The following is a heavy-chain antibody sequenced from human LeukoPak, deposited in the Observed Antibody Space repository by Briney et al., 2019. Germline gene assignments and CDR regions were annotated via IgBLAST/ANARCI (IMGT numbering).Heavy chain of an antibody. J-gene: IGHJ6*04. CDR3: ARERRGMDV. CDR1: GFTFSSYG. D-gene: IGHD1-1*01. Sequence: GGSLRLSCAASGFTFSSYGMHWVRQAPGKGLEWVAVISYDGSNKYYADSVKGRFIISGDNSKNTLYLQMNSLRAEATAVYYCARERRGMDVWGKGTTVTISS. CDR2: ISYDGSNK. V-gene: IGHV3-30*03.